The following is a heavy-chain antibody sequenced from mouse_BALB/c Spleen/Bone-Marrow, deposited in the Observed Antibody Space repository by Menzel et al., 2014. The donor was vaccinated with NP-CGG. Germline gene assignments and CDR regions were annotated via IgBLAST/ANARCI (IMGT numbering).Heavy chain of an antibody. D-gene: IGHD1-1*01. CDR2: INPNNGGA. J-gene: IGHJ1*01. Sequence: EVQLQQSGPELVKPGASVKISCKTSGYTFTEYTMHWVKQSHGKSLEWIGDINPNNGGATYNQKFKGKATLTVDKTSSTAYMELRSLTSEDSAVYYCARRYGSSYNYWYFDVWGAGTTVTVSS. CDR3: ARRYGSSYNYWYFDV. V-gene: IGHV1-18*01. CDR1: GYTFTEYT.